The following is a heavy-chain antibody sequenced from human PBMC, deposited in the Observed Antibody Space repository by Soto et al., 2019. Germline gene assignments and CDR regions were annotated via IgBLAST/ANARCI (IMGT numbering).Heavy chain of an antibody. V-gene: IGHV1-18*01. CDR2: INVYNGNT. CDR3: ARDRISYYYYGMDV. Sequence: ASVKVSCKASGYTFTSYGISWVRQAPGQGLEWMGWINVYNGNTNYAQKLQGRVTMTTDTSTSTAYLDLRSLRSDDTAVYFCARDRISYYYYGMDVWGQGTTVTVSS. CDR1: GYTFTSYG. D-gene: IGHD3-3*01. J-gene: IGHJ6*02.